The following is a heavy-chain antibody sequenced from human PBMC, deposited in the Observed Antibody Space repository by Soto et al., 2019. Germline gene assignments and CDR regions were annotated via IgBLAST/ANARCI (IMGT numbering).Heavy chain of an antibody. J-gene: IGHJ5*02. D-gene: IGHD3-10*01. V-gene: IGHV4-30-4*01. CDR2: IYYIGTT. Sequence: QVQLQESGPGLVKPSQTLSLTCTVSGDSMGSGDYYWTWIRQAPGKGLEWIGYIYYIGTTFYNPSLESRVNISRDPSKNHFSLRLTSVTAADTAVYYCSRGSTYYGFLTWGQGTLVTVSS. CDR1: GDSMGSGDYY. CDR3: SRGSTYYGFLT.